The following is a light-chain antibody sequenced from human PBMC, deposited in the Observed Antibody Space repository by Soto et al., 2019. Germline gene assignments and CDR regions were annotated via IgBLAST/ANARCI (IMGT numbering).Light chain of an antibody. CDR3: QKYKDAPFT. Sequence: DIQMTQSPSSLSASVGDRVTITCRASQDISNFLDWYQQKPGKVPKLLIYPASTLQSGVPSRFSGSVSGTDFTLTITSLQSEDFATYYCQKYKDAPFTFGPGTKVDV. CDR1: QDISNF. CDR2: PAS. V-gene: IGKV1-27*01. J-gene: IGKJ3*01.